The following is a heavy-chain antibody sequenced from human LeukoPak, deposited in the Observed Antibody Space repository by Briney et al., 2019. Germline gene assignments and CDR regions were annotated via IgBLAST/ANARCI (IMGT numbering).Heavy chain of an antibody. CDR1: GYTFTSYY. V-gene: IGHV1-46*01. J-gene: IGHJ4*02. CDR2: INPSGGST. Sequence: ASVKVSSKASGYTFTSYYMHWVRQAPGQGLEWMGIINPSGGSTSYAQKFQGRVTMTRDTSTSTVYMELSSLRSEDTAVYYCARPAHYGDYTTVLDYWGQGTLVTVSS. CDR3: ARPAHYGDYTTVLDY. D-gene: IGHD4-17*01.